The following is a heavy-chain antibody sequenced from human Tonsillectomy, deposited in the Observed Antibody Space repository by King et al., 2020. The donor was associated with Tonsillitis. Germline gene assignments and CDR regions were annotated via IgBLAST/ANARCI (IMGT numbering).Heavy chain of an antibody. Sequence: QLVQSGAEVKKPGASVKVSCKTSGYTFTAYGISWVRQAPGQGLEWMGWISPYNGNTNYAQKLQGRVTMTTDTSTSTAYMELRSLRSDDTAVYYCARLSIAAAAIDWFDPWRQGTLVTVSS. CDR1: GYTFTAYG. V-gene: IGHV1-18*01. CDR3: ARLSIAAAAIDWFDP. D-gene: IGHD6-13*01. CDR2: ISPYNGNT. J-gene: IGHJ5*02.